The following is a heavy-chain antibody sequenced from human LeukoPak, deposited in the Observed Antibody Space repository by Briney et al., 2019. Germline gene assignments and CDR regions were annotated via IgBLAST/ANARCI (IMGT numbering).Heavy chain of an antibody. Sequence: KPSETLSLTCIVSGGSMRGYYWSWIRQPPGKGLEWIGYIDDSGSTNCKPSLKSRVTISVDTSKNQFSLKLSSVTAADTAVYYCARDIAGGFGELMPHYFDYWGQGTLVTVSS. CDR3: ARDIAGGFGELMPHYFDY. CDR1: GGSMRGYY. CDR2: IDDSGST. J-gene: IGHJ4*02. D-gene: IGHD3-10*01. V-gene: IGHV4-59*12.